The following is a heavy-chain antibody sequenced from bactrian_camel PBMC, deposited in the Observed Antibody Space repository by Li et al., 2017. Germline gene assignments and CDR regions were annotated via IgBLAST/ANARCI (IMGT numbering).Heavy chain of an antibody. V-gene: IGHV3S31*01. CDR2: INSGDGNT. Sequence: VQLVESGGGFVQPGGSLRLSCAASGFTFSSYAMSWVRQAPGKGFEWVSQINSGDGNTYYANSVQGRFTISRDNAKNTLYLQMNSLKPEDTAMYYCAAEEGKIFDYWGQGTQVTVSS. CDR1: GFTFSSYA. CDR3: AAEEGKIFDY. J-gene: IGHJ4*01.